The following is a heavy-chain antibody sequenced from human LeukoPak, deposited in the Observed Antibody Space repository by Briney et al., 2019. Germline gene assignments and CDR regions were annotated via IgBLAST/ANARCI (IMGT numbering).Heavy chain of an antibody. D-gene: IGHD4-11*01. V-gene: IGHV1-8*03. J-gene: IGHJ5*02. CDR3: ARADDYSNYEGFDP. CDR1: GYTFTSYD. Sequence: ASVKVSCKASGYTFTSYDISWVRQATGQGLEWMGWMNPNSGNTGYAQKFQGRVTITRNTSISTAYMELSSLRSEDTAVYYCARADDYSNYEGFDPWGQGTLVTVSS. CDR2: MNPNSGNT.